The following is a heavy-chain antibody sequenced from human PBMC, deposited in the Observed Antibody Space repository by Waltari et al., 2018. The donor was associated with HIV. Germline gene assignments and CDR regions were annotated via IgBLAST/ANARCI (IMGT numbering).Heavy chain of an antibody. J-gene: IGHJ4*02. V-gene: IGHV3-15*01. CDR3: TTDLGGYNVDY. Sequence: EVRLVGSGGGLVKPGGSLRLSCAASGFTFTDIWMSWVRQAPGKGLGWVGRIKSKPHGETTDYAAPVKGRFSLSRDDSKNTLYLQMNSLKTEDTAVYYCTTDLGGYNVDYWGQGTLVTVSS. D-gene: IGHD5-12*01. CDR1: GFTFTDIW. CDR2: IKSKPHGETT.